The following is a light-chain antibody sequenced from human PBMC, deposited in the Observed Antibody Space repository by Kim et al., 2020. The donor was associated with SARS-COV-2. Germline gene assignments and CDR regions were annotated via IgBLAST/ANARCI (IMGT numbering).Light chain of an antibody. Sequence: DQKRPARLTGEGNNFGTTNAHGNQQRPGQAPVLVIYRNNHRPSGIPERFSGSKSGNMASLTISRAQAGDEADYYCQVWDSNSEFGGGTQLTVL. CDR3: QVWDSNSE. V-gene: IGLV3-9*01. CDR1: NFGTTN. J-gene: IGLJ2*01. CDR2: RNN.